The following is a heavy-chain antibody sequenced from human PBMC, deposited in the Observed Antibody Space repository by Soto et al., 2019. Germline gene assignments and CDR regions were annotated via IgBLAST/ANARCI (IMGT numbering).Heavy chain of an antibody. J-gene: IGHJ5*02. V-gene: IGHV3-74*01. CDR2: IKSDGSST. CDR1: GFTFSGYW. Sequence: PGGSLRLSCAASGFTFSGYWMHWVRQAPGKGLVWVSRIKSDGSSTSYADFVKGRFTISRDNAKNTLYLQMNSLRAEDTAVYYCATDPDSHGYSWFDPWGQGTLVTVSS. CDR3: ATDPDSHGYSWFDP. D-gene: IGHD5-18*01.